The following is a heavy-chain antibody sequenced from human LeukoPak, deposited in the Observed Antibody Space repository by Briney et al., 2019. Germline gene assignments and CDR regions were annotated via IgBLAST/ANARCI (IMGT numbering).Heavy chain of an antibody. CDR1: GGSFSGYY. V-gene: IGHV4-34*01. CDR3: ARRPRITIFGVVTYFDY. CDR2: INHSGST. J-gene: IGHJ4*02. Sequence: SETLSLTCAVYGGSFSGYYWSWIRQPPGKGLEWIGEINHSGSTNYNPSLKSRVTISVDTSKNQFSLKLSSVTAAATAVYYCARRPRITIFGVVTYFDYWGQGTLVTVSS. D-gene: IGHD3-3*01.